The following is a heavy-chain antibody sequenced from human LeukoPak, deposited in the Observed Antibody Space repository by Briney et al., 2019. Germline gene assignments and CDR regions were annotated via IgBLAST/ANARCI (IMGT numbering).Heavy chain of an antibody. D-gene: IGHD4-11*01. J-gene: IGHJ4*02. CDR3: ARDLPGSNAFFY. CDR2: INPSGGST. V-gene: IGHV1-46*01. Sequence: ASVKVSCKASGYTFTSYCMHWVRQAPGQGLEWMGIINPSGGSTSYAQKFQGRVTMTRDTSTSTVYMELSSLRSENTAVYYCARDLPGSNAFFYWGQGTLVTVSS. CDR1: GYTFTSYC.